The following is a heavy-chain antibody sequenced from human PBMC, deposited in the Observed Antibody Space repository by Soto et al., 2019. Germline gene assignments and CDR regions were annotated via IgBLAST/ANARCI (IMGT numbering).Heavy chain of an antibody. Sequence: GESLKISCKGSGYSFTSYWIDWVRQMPGKGLEWMGIIYPGDSDTRYSPSFQGQVTISADKSISTAYLQWSSLKASDTAMYYCARHPSDIGRAADKNWFDPWGQGTLVTVSS. V-gene: IGHV5-51*01. CDR1: GYSFTSYW. J-gene: IGHJ5*02. D-gene: IGHD2-15*01. CDR3: ARHPSDIGRAADKNWFDP. CDR2: IYPGDSDT.